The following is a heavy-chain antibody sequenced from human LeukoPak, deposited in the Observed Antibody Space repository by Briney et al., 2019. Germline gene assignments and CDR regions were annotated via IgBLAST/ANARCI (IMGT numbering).Heavy chain of an antibody. V-gene: IGHV4-4*02. CDR2: IYHSGST. Sequence: PSGTLSLTCAVSGGSISSSNWWSWVRQPPGKGLEWIGEIYHSGSTNYNPSLKSRVTISVDTSKNQFSLKLSSVTAADTAVYYCARARDSSGYYNPHFDYWGQGTLVTVSS. CDR1: GGSISSSNW. D-gene: IGHD3-22*01. CDR3: ARARDSSGYYNPHFDY. J-gene: IGHJ4*02.